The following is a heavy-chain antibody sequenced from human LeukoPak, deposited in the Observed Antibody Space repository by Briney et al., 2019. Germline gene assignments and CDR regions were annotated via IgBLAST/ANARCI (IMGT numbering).Heavy chain of an antibody. CDR2: ISSISSTI. J-gene: IGHJ4*02. Sequence: GGSLRLSCAASGFTFSSYSMNWVRQAPRKGLEWVSYISSISSTIYYADSVKGRFTISRDNAKNSLYLQMNSLRDEDTAVYYCARDNSSSWYSFDYWGQGTLVTASS. D-gene: IGHD6-13*01. CDR1: GFTFSSYS. CDR3: ARDNSSSWYSFDY. V-gene: IGHV3-48*02.